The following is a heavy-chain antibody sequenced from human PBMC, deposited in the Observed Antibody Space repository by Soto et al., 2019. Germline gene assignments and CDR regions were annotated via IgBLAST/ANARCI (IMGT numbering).Heavy chain of an antibody. CDR1: GFTFSSYA. D-gene: IGHD2-2*01. J-gene: IGHJ4*02. Sequence: GGSLRLSCAASGFTFSSYAMTWVRQAPGKGLEWVSAISGSGDSTYYADSVKGRFTISRDNSKNTLYLQVNSLRAEDTAVYYCAKDQNTYCTSTSCSSDYWGQGTLVTVSS. CDR2: ISGSGDST. CDR3: AKDQNTYCTSTSCSSDY. V-gene: IGHV3-23*01.